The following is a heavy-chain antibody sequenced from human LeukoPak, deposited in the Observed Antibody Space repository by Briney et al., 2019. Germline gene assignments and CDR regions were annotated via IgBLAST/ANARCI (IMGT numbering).Heavy chain of an antibody. J-gene: IGHJ4*02. CDR2: IYYSGST. CDR3: ARGMSWELPDFDY. Sequence: SETLSLTCTVSGGSISSYYWSWIRQPPGKGLEWIGYIYYSGSTNYNPSLKSRVTISVDTSKNQFSLKLSSVTAADTAVYYCARGMSWELPDFDYWGQGTLVTVSS. CDR1: GGSISSYY. D-gene: IGHD1-26*01. V-gene: IGHV4-59*01.